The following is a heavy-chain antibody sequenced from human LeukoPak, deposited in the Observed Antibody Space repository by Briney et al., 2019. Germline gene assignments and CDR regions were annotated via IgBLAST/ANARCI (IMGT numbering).Heavy chain of an antibody. Sequence: PSETLSLTCTVSGGSVSSGSYYRSWIRHPPGKGLEWIRYIYYSGTTNYNPSLKTRVTISVDTSKNQFSLKRSSVTAADTAVYYCAREMEDSSSWYFDWGQGTLVTVSS. CDR1: GGSVSSGSYY. V-gene: IGHV4-61*01. D-gene: IGHD6-13*01. CDR3: AREMEDSSSWYFD. J-gene: IGHJ4*02. CDR2: IYYSGTT.